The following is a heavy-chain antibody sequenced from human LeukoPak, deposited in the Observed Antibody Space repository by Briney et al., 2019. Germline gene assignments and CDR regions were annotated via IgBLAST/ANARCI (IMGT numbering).Heavy chain of an antibody. CDR2: INPNSGGT. V-gene: IGHV1-2*02. CDR3: ARPNTNWGSWALVAFDI. J-gene: IGHJ3*02. D-gene: IGHD7-27*01. Sequence: ASVKVSCKASGYTFTGYYMHWVRQAPGQGLEWMGWINPNSGGTNYAQKFQGRVTMTRDTSISTAYMELSRLRSDDTAVYYCARPNTNWGSWALVAFDIWGQGTMVTVSS. CDR1: GYTFTGYY.